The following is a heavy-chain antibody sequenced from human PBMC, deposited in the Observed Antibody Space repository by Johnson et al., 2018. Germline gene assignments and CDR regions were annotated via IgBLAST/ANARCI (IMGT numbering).Heavy chain of an antibody. D-gene: IGHD3-10*01. CDR3: ARRGVSTDYYNYMDV. CDR2: SGNVL. V-gene: IGHV3-11*04. CDR1: GFTFSDYS. Sequence: QVRLGEAGGGLVKPGGSLRLSCAASGFTFSDYSMTWVRQAPGKGLEWILYSGNVLYYADSVKGRFPISRDNAKNSLFLQMYSLRAEDTAVYYCARRGVSTDYYNYMDVWGKGTTVTVSS. J-gene: IGHJ6*03.